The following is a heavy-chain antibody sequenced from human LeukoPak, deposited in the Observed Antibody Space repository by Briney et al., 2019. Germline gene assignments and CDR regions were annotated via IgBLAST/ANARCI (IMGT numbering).Heavy chain of an antibody. CDR3: ASLLHYYYGMDV. J-gene: IGHJ6*02. CDR1: GGTFSSYA. D-gene: IGHD2/OR15-2a*01. CDR2: IIPILGIA. Sequence: SVKVSCKASGGTFSSYAISWVRQAPGQGLEWMGGIIPILGIANYAQKFQGRVTITADKSTSTAYMELSSLRSEDTAVYYCASLLHYYYGMDVWGQGTTVTVSS. V-gene: IGHV1-69*10.